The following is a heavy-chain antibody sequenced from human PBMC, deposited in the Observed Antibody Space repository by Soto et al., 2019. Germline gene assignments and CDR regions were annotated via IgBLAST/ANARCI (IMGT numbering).Heavy chain of an antibody. CDR1: GASISSSNYY. Sequence: SEALSLTCTVSGASISSSNYYWGWIRQPPGRGLEWIGTMYYSGRTYYNPSLKSRVTTSVDTSKNQFSLKLSAVTATDTAVYYCARHGNTVTTGYYYGMDVWGQGTTVTVSS. V-gene: IGHV4-39*01. CDR3: ARHGNTVTTGYYYGMDV. CDR2: MYYSGRT. D-gene: IGHD4-17*01. J-gene: IGHJ6*02.